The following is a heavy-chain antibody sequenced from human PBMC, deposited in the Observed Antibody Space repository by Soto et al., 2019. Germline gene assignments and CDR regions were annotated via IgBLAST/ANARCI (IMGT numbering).Heavy chain of an antibody. CDR1: GDSLIGYS. CDR3: AREKTPMSPHYFYYGMDV. CDR2: VYSGGGT. Sequence: PSETLSLTCTVSGDSLIGYSWIWIRQSPGKGLEWIGYVYSGGGTNYSPSFMGRVTISVDTTDNQFSLKLNSVTAADTAVYYCAREKTPMSPHYFYYGMDVWGQGTTVTVSS. J-gene: IGHJ6*02. D-gene: IGHD3-9*01. V-gene: IGHV4-59*01.